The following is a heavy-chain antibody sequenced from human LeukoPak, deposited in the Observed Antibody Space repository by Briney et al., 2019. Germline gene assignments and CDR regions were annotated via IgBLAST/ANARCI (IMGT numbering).Heavy chain of an antibody. CDR1: GYTFISYA. CDR2: INTNTGNP. CDR3: AREPPCSGSLFGILF. V-gene: IGHV7-4-1*02. Sequence: GESLKVSCKASGYTFISYAMNWVRQAPGQGLEWMGWINTNTGNPTYAQGFTGRFVFSLDTSVSTAYLQISSLKAEDTAVYYCAREPPCSGSLFGILFWGQGTLVTVSS. J-gene: IGHJ4*02. D-gene: IGHD1-26*01.